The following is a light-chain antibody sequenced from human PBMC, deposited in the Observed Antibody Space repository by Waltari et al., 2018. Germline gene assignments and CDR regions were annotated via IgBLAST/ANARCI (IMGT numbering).Light chain of an antibody. J-gene: IGLJ3*02. CDR3: ASWDDSLNGHWV. CDR1: SSNLGNNV. V-gene: IGLV1-44*01. CDR2: RNE. Sequence: QSVLTQPPSASGTPGQRVTISCSGTSSNLGNNVVNWYQQVPGTAPKLLIYRNERRPSGVPYRFSASKSGTSASLAISGLQSEDEAEYYCASWDDSLNGHWVFGGGTMVTVL.